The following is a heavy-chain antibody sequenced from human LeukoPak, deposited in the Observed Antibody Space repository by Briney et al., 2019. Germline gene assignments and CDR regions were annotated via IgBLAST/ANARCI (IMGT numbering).Heavy chain of an antibody. J-gene: IGHJ4*02. V-gene: IGHV3-53*01. D-gene: IGHD1-7*01. Sequence: GGSLRLSCAASGLIVSSNYMSWVRQAPGKGLEWVSVICSGGSTYYADSVKGRFTTSRDNSKNTLYLQMNSLRAEDTAVYYCARVGVLELRGFDYWGQGTLVTVSS. CDR3: ARVGVLELRGFDY. CDR1: GLIVSSNY. CDR2: ICSGGST.